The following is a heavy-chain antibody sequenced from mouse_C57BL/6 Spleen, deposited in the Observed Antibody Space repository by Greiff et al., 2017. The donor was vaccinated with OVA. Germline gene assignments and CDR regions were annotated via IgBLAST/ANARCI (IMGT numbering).Heavy chain of an antibody. J-gene: IGHJ4*01. CDR2: INPYNGDT. CDR1: GYSFTGYF. V-gene: IGHV1-20*01. CDR3: ARWDYGSSYDYAMDY. D-gene: IGHD1-1*01. Sequence: LVESGPELVKPGDSVKISCKASGYSFTGYFMNWVMQSHGKSLEWIGRINPYNGDTFYNQKFKGKATLTVDKSSSTAHMELRSLTSEDSAVYYCARWDYGSSYDYAMDYWGQGTSVTVSS.